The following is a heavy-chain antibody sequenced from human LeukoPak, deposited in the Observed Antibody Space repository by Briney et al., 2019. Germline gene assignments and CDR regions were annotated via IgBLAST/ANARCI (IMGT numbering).Heavy chain of an antibody. CDR1: GGSISSSSYY. CDR2: IYYSGST. D-gene: IGHD1-1*01. Sequence: SETLSLTCTVSGGSISSSSYYWGWIRQPPGKGLEWIGSIYYSGSTYYNPSLKSRVTISLNTSKNYFSLKLNSVTAADTAVYSCARGSTTGTTSYFDPWGQGTLVTVSS. CDR3: ARGSTTGTTSYFDP. J-gene: IGHJ5*02. V-gene: IGHV4-39*02.